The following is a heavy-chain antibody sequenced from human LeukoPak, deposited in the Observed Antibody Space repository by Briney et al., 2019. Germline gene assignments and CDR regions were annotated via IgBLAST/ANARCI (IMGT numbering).Heavy chain of an antibody. Sequence: GGSLRLSCAASGFTFSSYSMNWVRQAPGKGLEWVSSISSSSSYIYYADSVKGRFTISRDNAKNSLYLQMNSLRAEDTAVYYCARFSGSYPYVDYWGQGTLVTVYS. J-gene: IGHJ4*02. CDR2: ISSSSSYI. V-gene: IGHV3-21*01. CDR3: ARFSGSYPYVDY. CDR1: GFTFSSYS. D-gene: IGHD1-26*01.